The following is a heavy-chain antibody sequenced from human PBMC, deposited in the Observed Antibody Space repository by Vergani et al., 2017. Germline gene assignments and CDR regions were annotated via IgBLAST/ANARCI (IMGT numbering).Heavy chain of an antibody. CDR1: GYSFSRNW. J-gene: IGHJ4*02. CDR3: ARAPWGSYDPGYFDY. Sequence: EVQLEQSGAAVKKPGESLEISCKGSGYSFSRNWIAWVRERPGQGLEWMGMIYPGNSETRYSPSFQGQVTISADKSISTAYLQWSSLKASDTAMYYCARAPWGSYDPGYFDYWGQGTLVTVSS. CDR2: IYPGNSET. V-gene: IGHV5-51*03. D-gene: IGHD1-26*01.